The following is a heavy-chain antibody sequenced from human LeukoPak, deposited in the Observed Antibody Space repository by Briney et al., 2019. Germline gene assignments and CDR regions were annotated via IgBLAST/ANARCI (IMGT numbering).Heavy chain of an antibody. CDR2: ISTSGTTI. V-gene: IGHV3-48*02. D-gene: IGHD4-11*01. J-gene: IGHJ4*02. CDR3: ARVTAYSHLADY. Sequence: GGSLRFSCAASGFTFSSYGMNWVRQAPGKGLEWVSYISTSGTTIYYADSVKGRFTISRDNPKNSLSLQMNSLRDEDTAVYYCARVTAYSHLADYWGQGTLVTVSS. CDR1: GFTFSSYG.